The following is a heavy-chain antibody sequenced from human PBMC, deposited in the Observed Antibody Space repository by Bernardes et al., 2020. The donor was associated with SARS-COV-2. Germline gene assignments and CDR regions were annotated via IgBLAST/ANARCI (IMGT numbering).Heavy chain of an antibody. J-gene: IGHJ4*02. Sequence: SETLSLTCAVSGGSISSSNWWSWVRQPPGKGLEWIGEIYHSGSTNYNPSLKSRVTISVDKSKNQFSLKLSSVTAADTAVYYCARGPYASGSYFPPGFDYWGQGALVTVSS. CDR3: ARGPYASGSYFPPGFDY. CDR1: GGSISSSNW. CDR2: IYHSGST. D-gene: IGHD3-10*01. V-gene: IGHV4-4*02.